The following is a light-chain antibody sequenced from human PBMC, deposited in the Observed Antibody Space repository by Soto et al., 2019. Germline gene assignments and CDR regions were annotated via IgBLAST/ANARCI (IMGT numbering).Light chain of an antibody. CDR3: SSYTSTSTLHYV. J-gene: IGLJ1*01. Sequence: QSALTQPASVSGSPGQSITISCTGTSSDIGGYKHVSWYQQHPGKAPKLMIYEVSNRPSGVSNSFSGSKSGNTASLTISGLQSEDEADYFCSSYTSTSTLHYVFGTGTKLTVL. CDR1: SSDIGGYKH. V-gene: IGLV2-14*01. CDR2: EVS.